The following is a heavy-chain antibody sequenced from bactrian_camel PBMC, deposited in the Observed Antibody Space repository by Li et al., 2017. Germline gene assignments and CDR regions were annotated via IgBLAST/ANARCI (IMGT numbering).Heavy chain of an antibody. CDR2: LGGGSWT. D-gene: IGHD4*01. CDR1: GFALDDFE. V-gene: IGHV3S55*01. Sequence: QVQLVESGGGSVQAGGSLTLSCTASGFALDDFEMGWYREDPGQECELVSALGGGSWTYYADSVKGRFTISRGDAKNTVYLQMNFLKSEDTALYYCATPTDYRDLEIFRYWGQGTQVTVS. J-gene: IGHJ6*01. CDR3: ATPTDYRDLEIFRY.